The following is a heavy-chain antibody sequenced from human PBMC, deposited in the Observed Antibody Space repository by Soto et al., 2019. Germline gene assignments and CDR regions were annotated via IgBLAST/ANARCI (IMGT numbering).Heavy chain of an antibody. D-gene: IGHD3-10*01. CDR3: AREPYFAESYYYGMDV. CDR2: ISYDGSNK. CDR1: GFTFSSYA. V-gene: IGHV3-30-3*01. Sequence: GGSLSLSCAASGFTFSSYAMHFFLHAPFNGLEWVAVISYDGSNKYYADSVKGRFTISRDNSKNTLYLQMNSLRAEDTAVYYCAREPYFAESYYYGMDVWGQGTTVTVSS. J-gene: IGHJ6*02.